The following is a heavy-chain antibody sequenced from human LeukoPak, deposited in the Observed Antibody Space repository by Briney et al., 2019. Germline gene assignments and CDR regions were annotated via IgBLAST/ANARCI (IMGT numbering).Heavy chain of an antibody. CDR3: ARASDSNEDYYYYMDV. V-gene: IGHV1-69*05. Sequence: SSVKVSCKASGGTFSSYAISWLRQAPGQGLEWMGGIIPIFGTANYAQKFQGRVTITTDESTSTAYMELSSLRSEDTAVYYCARASDSNEDYYYYMDVWAKGPRSPSP. J-gene: IGHJ6*03. CDR2: IIPIFGTA. CDR1: GGTFSSYA. D-gene: IGHD4-11*01.